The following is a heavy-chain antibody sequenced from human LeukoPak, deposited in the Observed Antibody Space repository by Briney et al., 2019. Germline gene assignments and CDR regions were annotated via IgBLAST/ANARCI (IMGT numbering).Heavy chain of an antibody. J-gene: IGHJ5*02. CDR2: TYYRSKWYN. CDR3: ARGTDSGGWFLDWFDP. V-gene: IGHV6-1*01. D-gene: IGHD6-19*01. Sequence: SQTLSLTCAISGDTVSSNRAAWNWIRQSPSRGLEWLGRTYYRSKWYNDYALSVKSRITINADASKNQFSLQLKSLTPEETAVYYCARGTDSGGWFLDWFDPWGQGTLVTVSS. CDR1: GDTVSSNRAA.